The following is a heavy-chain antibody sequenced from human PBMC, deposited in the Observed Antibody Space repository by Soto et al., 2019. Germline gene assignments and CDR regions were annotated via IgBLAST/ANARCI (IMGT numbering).Heavy chain of an antibody. J-gene: IGHJ4*02. CDR3: AKDVYFDSYYFDQ. D-gene: IGHD3-9*01. Sequence: LRLSCAASRFTVSSHAIHWVRQAPGKGLEWVAVISHDGRQKHYVDSVKGRFTLSRDESDNTVYLQMNSLRPEDTAVYYCAKDVYFDSYYFDQWGQGTLVTV. CDR2: ISHDGRQK. CDR1: RFTVSSHA. V-gene: IGHV3-30*04.